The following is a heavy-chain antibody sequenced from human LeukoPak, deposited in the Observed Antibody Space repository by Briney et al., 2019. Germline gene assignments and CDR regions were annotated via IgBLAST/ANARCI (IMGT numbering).Heavy chain of an antibody. CDR2: INHSGST. V-gene: IGHV4-34*01. D-gene: IGHD6-13*01. CDR1: GGSFSGYY. CDR3: ARVGLYSSSWLTAMYYFDY. Sequence: SETLSLTCAVYGGSFSGYYWSWIRQPPGKGLEWIGEINHSGSTNYNPSLKSRVTISVGTSKNQFSLKLSSVTAADTAVYYCARVGLYSSSWLTAMYYFDYWGQGTLVTVPS. J-gene: IGHJ4*02.